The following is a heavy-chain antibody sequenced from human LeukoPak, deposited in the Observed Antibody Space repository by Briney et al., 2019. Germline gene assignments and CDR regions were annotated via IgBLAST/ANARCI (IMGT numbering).Heavy chain of an antibody. CDR1: GDSVSSNSDA. CDR3: AGGSGSFHY. D-gene: IGHD6-19*01. Sequence: SQTLTLPCDISGDSVSSNSDAWNWIRQSPSRGLEWLGRTYYRSKWYSEYAVSVRGRITINPDTSEHQFSLQLKSVTPEDTAMYYCAGGSGSFHYWGQGTLVTVSS. J-gene: IGHJ4*02. CDR2: TYYRSKWYS. V-gene: IGHV6-1*01.